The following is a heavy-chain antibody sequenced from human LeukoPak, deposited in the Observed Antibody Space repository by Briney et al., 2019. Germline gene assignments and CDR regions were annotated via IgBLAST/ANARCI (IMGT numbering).Heavy chain of an antibody. Sequence: GGSLRLSCAASGLTFSDYYMSWIRQAPGKGLEWVSYISSSGSSIFYADSVKGRFTISRDNAKNSLYLQMNSLRAEDTAVYYCARRPYSSSWYYFDYWGQGTQVTVSS. CDR1: GLTFSDYY. CDR3: ARRPYSSSWYYFDY. V-gene: IGHV3-11*04. CDR2: ISSSGSSI. J-gene: IGHJ4*02. D-gene: IGHD6-13*01.